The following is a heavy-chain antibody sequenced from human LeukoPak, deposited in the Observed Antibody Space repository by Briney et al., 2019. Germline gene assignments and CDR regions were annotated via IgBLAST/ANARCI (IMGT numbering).Heavy chain of an antibody. CDR2: ISSSGSNT. Sequence: GGSLRLSCAASEFTYGMNWVRQAPGKGLECVSAISSSGSNTYYADSVKGRFTISRDTSRNTLSLQMNSLRAEDTAVYYCAREGEKGDGYNHGFDYWGQGTLVTVSS. V-gene: IGHV3-23*01. CDR3: AREGEKGDGYNHGFDY. J-gene: IGHJ4*02. CDR1: EFTYG. D-gene: IGHD5-24*01.